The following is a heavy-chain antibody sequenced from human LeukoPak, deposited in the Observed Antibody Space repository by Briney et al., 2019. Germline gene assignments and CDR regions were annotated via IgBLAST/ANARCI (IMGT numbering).Heavy chain of an antibody. Sequence: KPGGSLRLSCITSGFTFGDYYMTWVRQAPGRGREGGSYIGTTTSYTNYADSVKGRFTISRDNAKNSLYLQMNSLGAEDTALYYCARGLYCSGGTCFKPLDFWGQGTLVTVSS. J-gene: IGHJ4*02. CDR2: IGTTTSYT. V-gene: IGHV3-11*06. D-gene: IGHD2-15*01. CDR1: GFTFGDYY. CDR3: ARGLYCSGGTCFKPLDF.